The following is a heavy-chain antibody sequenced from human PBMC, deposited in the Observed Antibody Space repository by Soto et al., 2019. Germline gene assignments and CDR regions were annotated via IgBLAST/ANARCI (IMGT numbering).Heavy chain of an antibody. CDR3: ATGHDFWSGFSPGFYMDV. J-gene: IGHJ6*03. Sequence: ASVKVSCKASGGTFSSYTISWVRQVPGKGLEWMGGFDPEDGETIYAQKFQGRVTMTEDTSTDTAYMELSSLRSEDTAVYYCATGHDFWSGFSPGFYMDVWGKGTTVTVS. V-gene: IGHV1-24*01. CDR1: GGTFSSYT. CDR2: FDPEDGET. D-gene: IGHD3-3*01.